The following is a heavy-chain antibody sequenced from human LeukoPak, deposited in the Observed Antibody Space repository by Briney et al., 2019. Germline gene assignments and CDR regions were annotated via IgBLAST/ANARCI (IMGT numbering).Heavy chain of an antibody. J-gene: IGHJ2*01. D-gene: IGHD3-16*01. Sequence: SETLSLTCTVSGGSISSSSYYWGWIRQPPGKGLEWIGSIYYSGSTYYNPSLKSRVTISVDTSKNQFSLKLSSVTAADTAVYYCARGWGYDSWYFDLWGRGTLVTVSS. CDR3: ARGWGYDSWYFDL. V-gene: IGHV4-39*07. CDR2: IYYSGST. CDR1: GGSISSSSYY.